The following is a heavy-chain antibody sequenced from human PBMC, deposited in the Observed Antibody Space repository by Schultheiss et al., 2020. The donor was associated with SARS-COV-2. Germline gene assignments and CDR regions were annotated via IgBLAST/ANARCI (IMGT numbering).Heavy chain of an antibody. CDR2: ISSSSSYI. D-gene: IGHD3-22*01. CDR3: ARDRNYDSSDYSLRYYYYAMDV. CDR1: GFTFSSYS. J-gene: IGHJ6*02. Sequence: GGSLRLSCAASGFTFSSYSMNWVRQAPGKGLEWVSSISSSSSYIYYADSVKGRFTISRDNAKNSLYLQMNSLRAEDTAVYYCARDRNYDSSDYSLRYYYYAMDVWGQGTTVTVSS. V-gene: IGHV3-21*01.